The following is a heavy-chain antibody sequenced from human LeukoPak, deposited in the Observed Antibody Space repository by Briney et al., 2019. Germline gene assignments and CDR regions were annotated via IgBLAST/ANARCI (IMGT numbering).Heavy chain of an antibody. V-gene: IGHV3-23*01. CDR2: IRGSGGST. CDR1: GFTFSSYA. J-gene: IGHJ4*02. D-gene: IGHD5-24*01. CDR3: AKDREMAQTSEFDY. Sequence: GGSLRLSCAASGFTFSSYAMSWVRQAPGKGLEWVSAIRGSGGSTYYADSVKGRFTISRDNSKNTLYLQMNSLRAEDTAVYYCAKDREMAQTSEFDYWGQGTLVTVSS.